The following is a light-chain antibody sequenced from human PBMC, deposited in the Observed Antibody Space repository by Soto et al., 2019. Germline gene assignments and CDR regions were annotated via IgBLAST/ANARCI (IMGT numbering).Light chain of an antibody. CDR1: QSFSSN. CDR2: GTS. J-gene: IGKJ4*01. V-gene: IGKV3-15*01. Sequence: ELVMTQSPATLSVSPGERATLSCRSSQSFSSNVAWYQQKPGQAPRLLIYGTSTRVTGIPARFSGSGSGTEFTLTISSLQSEDFAVYYCQQYYNSPLTFDGGTKVDIK. CDR3: QQYYNSPLT.